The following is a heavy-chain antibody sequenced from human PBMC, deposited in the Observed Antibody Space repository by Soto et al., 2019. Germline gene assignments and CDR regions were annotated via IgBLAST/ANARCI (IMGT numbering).Heavy chain of an antibody. CDR2: VDPEDGET. V-gene: IGHV1-24*01. Sequence: ASVNVSCKVSGYTITELSIHCVRQAPGKGFEWMGGVDPEDGETIYAQKLQGRVTMTEDTSTDTAYMELSSLRSEDTAVYYCAIRGYCSSPRCYGALHIWGQGIMLTGS. J-gene: IGHJ3*02. D-gene: IGHD2-2*01. CDR3: AIRGYCSSPRCYGALHI. CDR1: GYTITELS.